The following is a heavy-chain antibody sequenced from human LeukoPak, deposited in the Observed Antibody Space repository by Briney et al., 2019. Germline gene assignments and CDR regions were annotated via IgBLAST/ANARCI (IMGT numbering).Heavy chain of an antibody. J-gene: IGHJ3*02. Sequence: EASVKVSCKASGGTFSSYAISWVRQAPGQGLEWMGGIIPIFGTANYAQKFQGRVTITADESTSTAYMELSSLRSEDTAVYYCARDKDSWDSGSGYYLGAFDIWGQGTMVTVSS. D-gene: IGHD3-22*01. V-gene: IGHV1-69*13. CDR2: IIPIFGTA. CDR3: ARDKDSWDSGSGYYLGAFDI. CDR1: GGTFSSYA.